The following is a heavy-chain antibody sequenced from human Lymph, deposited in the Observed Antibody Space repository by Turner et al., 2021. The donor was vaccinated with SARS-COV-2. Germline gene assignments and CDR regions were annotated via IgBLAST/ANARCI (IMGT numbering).Heavy chain of an antibody. CDR1: RFTFSSYG. CDR3: ARVKGYNGYDLRYYYGMDV. D-gene: IGHD5-12*01. J-gene: IGHJ6*02. Sequence: QVQLVESGGGVVQPGRSLSLSCAASRFTFSSYGMPWVRQAPGKGLEWVAVIWYDGSNKYYADSVKGRFTISRDNSKNTLYLQMNSLRAEDTAVYYCARVKGYNGYDLRYYYGMDVWGQGTTVTVSS. V-gene: IGHV3-33*01. CDR2: IWYDGSNK.